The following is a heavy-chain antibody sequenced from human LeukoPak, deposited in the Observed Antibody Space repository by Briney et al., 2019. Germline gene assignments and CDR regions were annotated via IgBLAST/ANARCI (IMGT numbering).Heavy chain of an antibody. CDR3: ARAPSDRVGYHGDY. D-gene: IGHD5-12*01. CDR1: GFTFSSYW. Sequence: PGGSLRLSCAASGFTFSSYWMSWVRQAPGKGLEWVANIKQDGREKYYVDSVKGRFTISRDNAKNSLYLQMNSLRAEDTAVYYCARAPSDRVGYHGDYWGQGTLVTVSS. V-gene: IGHV3-7*03. CDR2: IKQDGREK. J-gene: IGHJ4*02.